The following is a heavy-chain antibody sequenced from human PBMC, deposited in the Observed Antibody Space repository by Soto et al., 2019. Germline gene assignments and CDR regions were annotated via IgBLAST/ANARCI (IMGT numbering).Heavy chain of an antibody. CDR1: GGSIRNYY. D-gene: IGHD4-17*01. CDR2: VFFTGST. J-gene: IGHJ4*02. Sequence: SETLSLTCTVSGGSIRNYYLTWIRQSPGKGLEWIGHVFFTGSTKYSLSLESRVTISVDTSQNQFSLSLTSVTTADTAVYYCAREDGDFVYVHWGQGTLVTVSS. V-gene: IGHV4-59*01. CDR3: AREDGDFVYVH.